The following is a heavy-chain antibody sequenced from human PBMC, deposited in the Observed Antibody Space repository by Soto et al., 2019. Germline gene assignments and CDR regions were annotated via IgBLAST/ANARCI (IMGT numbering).Heavy chain of an antibody. CDR1: GGSISSSSYY. J-gene: IGHJ6*03. D-gene: IGHD6-19*01. V-gene: IGHV4-39*01. Sequence: PSETLSLTCTVSGGSISSSSYYWGWIRQPPGKGLEWIGSIYYSGSTYYNPSLKSRVAISVDTSKNQFSLKLSSVTAADTAVYYCARSRMKAVAGYYYYYYYMDVWGKGTTVTVSS. CDR3: ARSRMKAVAGYYYYYYYMDV. CDR2: IYYSGST.